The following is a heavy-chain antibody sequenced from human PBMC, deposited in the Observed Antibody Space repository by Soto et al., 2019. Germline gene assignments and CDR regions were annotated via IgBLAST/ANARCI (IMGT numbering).Heavy chain of an antibody. CDR3: AKRTSGTTSGESDY. CDR2: ISGYSGNA. Sequence: QVQVMQSGAEVKKPGDSVKVSCKTSGYIFSDYGINWVRQAPGQGLECMGWISGYSGNANLAQKFQGRVTMTTDKSTRTAYRELRRLRSDDTGVYYCAKRTSGTTSGESDYWGQGTLVTVSS. V-gene: IGHV1-18*04. CDR1: GYIFSDYG. D-gene: IGHD4-17*01. J-gene: IGHJ4*02.